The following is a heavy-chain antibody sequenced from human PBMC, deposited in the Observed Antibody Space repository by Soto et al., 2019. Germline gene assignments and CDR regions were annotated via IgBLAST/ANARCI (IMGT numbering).Heavy chain of an antibody. CDR3: AREGILGLFDAYDL. CDR1: VFTISV. J-gene: IGHJ3*01. V-gene: IGHV1-18*04. D-gene: IGHD3-3*01. Sequence: SVKVSCKASVFTISVISWVRQAPGQRLEWMGWISTHNGNTIYAQKFQGRVIMTMDTSTTTVYMELRSLRPDDTAVYLCAREGILGLFDAYDLWGQGTMVTVSS. CDR2: ISTHNGNT.